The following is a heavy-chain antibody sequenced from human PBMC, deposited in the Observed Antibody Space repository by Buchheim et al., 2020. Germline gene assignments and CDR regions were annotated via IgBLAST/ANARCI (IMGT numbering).Heavy chain of an antibody. J-gene: IGHJ6*02. D-gene: IGHD3-3*01. V-gene: IGHV4-59*01. Sequence: QVQLQESGPGLVKPSETLSLTCTVSGGSISSYYWSWIRQPPGKGLEWIGYIYYSGSTNYNPSLKSRVTISVDTSTNQFSLKLSSVTAADTAVYYCASGNTPYYDCWSGYYTSDYYYGMDVWGQGTT. CDR3: ASGNTPYYDCWSGYYTSDYYYGMDV. CDR2: IYYSGST. CDR1: GGSISSYY.